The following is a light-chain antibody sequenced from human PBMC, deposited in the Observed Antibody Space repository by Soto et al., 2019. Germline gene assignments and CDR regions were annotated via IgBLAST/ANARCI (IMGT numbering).Light chain of an antibody. V-gene: IGKV3-15*01. Sequence: EIVMTQSPATLSVSPGERATLSCRASQSVSSNLAWYQQKPGQAPRLLIYGASIRATGIPARFSGSGSGTEFTLTISSLQSEDFAVYYCQQYNNWLPMYTFGQGTKLEIK. CDR3: QQYNNWLPMYT. CDR1: QSVSSN. J-gene: IGKJ2*01. CDR2: GAS.